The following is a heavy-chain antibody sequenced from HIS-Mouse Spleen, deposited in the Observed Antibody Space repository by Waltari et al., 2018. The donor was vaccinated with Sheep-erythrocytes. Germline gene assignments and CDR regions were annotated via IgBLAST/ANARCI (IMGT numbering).Heavy chain of an antibody. V-gene: IGHV3-21*01. Sequence: GKGLEWVSSISSSSSYIYYADSVKGRFTISRDNAKNSLYLQMNSLRAEDTAVYYCARVASGATFDYWGQGTLVTVSS. J-gene: IGHJ4*02. CDR3: ARVASGATFDY. D-gene: IGHD1-26*01. CDR2: ISSSSSYI.